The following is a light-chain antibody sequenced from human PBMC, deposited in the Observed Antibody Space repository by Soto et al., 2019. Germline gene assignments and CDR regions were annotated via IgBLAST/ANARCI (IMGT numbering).Light chain of an antibody. J-gene: IGKJ1*01. CDR3: QQHDSTHWA. V-gene: IGKV3-20*01. CDR2: GAS. Sequence: EIVLAQSPGTLSLSPGESATLSCRASQSVSSSFLAWYQQKAGPAPRLLIYGASRSATGIPDRFSGSGAWTDYTLLISRREPDDVLVYYYQQHDSTHWAFGRGTKVEIK. CDR1: QSVSSSF.